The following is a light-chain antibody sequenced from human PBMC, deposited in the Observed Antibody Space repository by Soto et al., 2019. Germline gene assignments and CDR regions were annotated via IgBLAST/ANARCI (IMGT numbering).Light chain of an antibody. V-gene: IGKV1-5*03. CDR3: QQYDSYPLT. J-gene: IGKJ4*01. Sequence: DIQMTQSPSTLSASVGDRVTITCRARQSVSSWLAWYQQKPGKAPNLLIYKASSLESGAPSRFSGSGSGTEFTLTISSLQPDDFATYYCQQYDSYPLTFGGGTKVEIK. CDR1: QSVSSW. CDR2: KAS.